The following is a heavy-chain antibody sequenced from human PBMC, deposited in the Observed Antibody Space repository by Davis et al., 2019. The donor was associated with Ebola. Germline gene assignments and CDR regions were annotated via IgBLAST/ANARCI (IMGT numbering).Heavy chain of an antibody. CDR2: LSYGGTT. Sequence: MPSETLSLTCAVSGGSVSRGSYYWSWIRQPPGKGLEWIGYLSYGGTTNYNPSLNSRVTISVDTSTNQFSLRLTSVTPADTAVYYCARVTTRSYYPLYSCDYWGQGTLVTVAS. V-gene: IGHV4-61*01. J-gene: IGHJ4*02. D-gene: IGHD2/OR15-2a*01. CDR3: ARVTTRSYYPLYSCDY. CDR1: GGSVSRGSYY.